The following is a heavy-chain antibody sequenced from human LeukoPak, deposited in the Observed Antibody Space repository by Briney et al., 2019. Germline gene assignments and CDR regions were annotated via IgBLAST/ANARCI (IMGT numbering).Heavy chain of an antibody. D-gene: IGHD6-19*01. CDR1: GFTFSSYS. CDR2: ISSSSSYI. V-gene: IGHV3-21*01. CDR3: VRELIAVGEYYFDF. Sequence: GGSLRLSCAASGFTFSSYSMNWVRQAPGKGLEWVSYISSSSSYIYYADSVKGRFTISRDNAKNSLYLQINSLGAEVTAGYYCVRELIAVGEYYFDFWGQGTLVTVSS. J-gene: IGHJ4*02.